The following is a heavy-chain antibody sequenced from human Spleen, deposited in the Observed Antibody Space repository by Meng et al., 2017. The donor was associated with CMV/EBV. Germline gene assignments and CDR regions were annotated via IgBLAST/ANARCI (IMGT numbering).Heavy chain of an antibody. J-gene: IGHJ4*02. CDR3: ARGLGYSNYAYPNDHWED. CDR2: IIPIFGTA. D-gene: IGHD4-11*01. CDR1: FSSYA. V-gene: IGHV1-69*05. Sequence: FSSYAISWVRQAPGQGLEWMGGIIPIFGTANYAQKFQGRVTITTDESTSTAYMELSSLRSEDTAVYYCARGLGYSNYAYPNDHWEDWGQGTLVTVSS.